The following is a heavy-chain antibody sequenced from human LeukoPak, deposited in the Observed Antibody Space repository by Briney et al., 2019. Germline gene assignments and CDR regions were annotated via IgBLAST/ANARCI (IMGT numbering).Heavy chain of an antibody. CDR1: GGTFSSYA. J-gene: IGHJ3*02. CDR2: IIPIFGTA. CDR3: ARGGNPFDAFDI. D-gene: IGHD1-14*01. V-gene: IGHV1-69*05. Sequence: SVKVSCKASGGTFSSYAISWVRQAPGQGLEWMGGIIPIFGTANYAQKFQGRVTITTDESTSTAYMELSSLRSEDTAVYYCARGGNPFDAFDIWGQGTMVTVSS.